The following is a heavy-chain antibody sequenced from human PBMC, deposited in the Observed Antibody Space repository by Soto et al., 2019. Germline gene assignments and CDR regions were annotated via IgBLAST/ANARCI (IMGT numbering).Heavy chain of an antibody. Sequence: EVQLVESGGGLVQPGGSPRLSCAASGFSFSSYWMNWVRQAPGKGLEWVANIKQDGSEKYYVDSVKGRFTTSRDNAKNSLYLQMNSLRAEDTAVYYCARGSGLRIIVNWYFDLWGRGTLVTVSS. V-gene: IGHV3-7*01. D-gene: IGHD3-3*01. J-gene: IGHJ2*01. CDR2: IKQDGSEK. CDR3: ARGSGLRIIVNWYFDL. CDR1: GFSFSSYW.